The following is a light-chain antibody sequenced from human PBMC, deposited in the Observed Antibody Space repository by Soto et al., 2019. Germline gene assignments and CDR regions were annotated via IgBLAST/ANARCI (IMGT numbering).Light chain of an antibody. J-gene: IGLJ1*01. CDR3: QSYDSSLSGYV. CDR2: GNS. CDR1: SSNIGAGYD. V-gene: IGLV1-40*01. Sequence: QSVLTQPHSVSGAPGQRVTISCTGSSSNIGAGYDVHWYQQLPGTAPKLLIYGNSNRPSGVPDRFSGSKSGTSASLAITGLQAEDEADYYCQSYDSSLSGYVVGTGTXVTVL.